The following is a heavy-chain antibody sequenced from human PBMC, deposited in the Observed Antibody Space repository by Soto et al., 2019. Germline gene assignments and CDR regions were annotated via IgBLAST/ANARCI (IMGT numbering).Heavy chain of an antibody. CDR2: VNTYNGNP. CDR1: GYTFTSYA. J-gene: IGHJ4*02. D-gene: IGHD6-6*01. V-gene: IGHV1-18*01. Sequence: QVQLVQSGVEVKKPGASVKVSCKASGYTFTSYAISWVRQAPGRGLEWMGWVNTYNGNPNYAQIFQGRVTMTTDTSTGTAYMELRSQQSDDSAVYYCARDSQYSTDWQRFDSWGQGTLVTVSS. CDR3: ARDSQYSTDWQRFDS.